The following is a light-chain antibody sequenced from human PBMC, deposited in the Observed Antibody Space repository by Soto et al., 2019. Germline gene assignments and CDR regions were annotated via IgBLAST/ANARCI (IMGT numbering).Light chain of an antibody. CDR3: MQGTHWPIT. J-gene: IGKJ5*01. CDR1: QSLLHSNGYNY. CDR2: KVS. Sequence: EIVMTQSPLSLPVTPGEPASISCRSSQSLLHSNGYNYLDWYLQKPGQSPQLLIYKVSNRDSGVPARFSGSGSGTDFALKISRVEAEDVGVYYCMQGTHWPITFGQGTRLETK. V-gene: IGKV2-28*01.